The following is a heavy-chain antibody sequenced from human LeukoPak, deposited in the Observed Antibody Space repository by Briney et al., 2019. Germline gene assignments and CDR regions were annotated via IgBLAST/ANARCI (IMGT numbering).Heavy chain of an antibody. CDR2: MNPNSGST. J-gene: IGHJ4*02. D-gene: IGHD2-15*01. CDR3: APRRVAADKGFDY. Sequence: ASVKVSCKASGYTFTDYYMHWMRQAPGQGPEWMGWMNPNSGSTNYAQKFQGRVTMTRDTSITTAYMELSSLRSDDTAVYYCAPRRVAADKGFDYWGQGTLVTVSS. CDR1: GYTFTDYY. V-gene: IGHV1-2*02.